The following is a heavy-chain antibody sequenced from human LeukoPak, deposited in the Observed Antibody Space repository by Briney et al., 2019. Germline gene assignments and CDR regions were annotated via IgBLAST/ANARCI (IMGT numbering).Heavy chain of an antibody. Sequence: SETLSLTCTVSGGPINSYYWSWIRQPPGKGLEYIGYISYSGTTSYNPSLKSRVAIAVDTSKNQFSLKLSSVTAADTAVYYCARDKGLPQAFDIWGQGTMVTVSS. CDR3: ARDKGLPQAFDI. V-gene: IGHV4-59*01. J-gene: IGHJ3*02. CDR2: ISYSGTT. D-gene: IGHD5/OR15-5a*01. CDR1: GGPINSYY.